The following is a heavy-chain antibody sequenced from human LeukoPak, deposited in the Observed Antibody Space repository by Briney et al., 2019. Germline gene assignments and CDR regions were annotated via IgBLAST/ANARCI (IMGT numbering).Heavy chain of an antibody. CDR1: GFTFSAFW. D-gene: IGHD6-19*01. Sequence: GGSLRLSCAASGFTFSAFWMHWVRQAPGKGLVWVGRINDVGSDSTYVDSVKGRFTISRDNAKNTLYLQMNNLRAEDTAVYYCAGVKVAGTRSFDYWGQGTLATVSS. V-gene: IGHV3-74*01. J-gene: IGHJ4*02. CDR3: AGVKVAGTRSFDY. CDR2: INDVGSDS.